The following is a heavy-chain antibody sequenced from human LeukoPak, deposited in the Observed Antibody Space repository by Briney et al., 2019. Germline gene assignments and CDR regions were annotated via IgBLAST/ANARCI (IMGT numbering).Heavy chain of an antibody. CDR3: AKIYPFDY. CDR1: GFTFSSYG. V-gene: IGHV3-30*18. Sequence: GGSLRLSCAASGFTFSSYGMHWVRQAPGKGLEWVAVISYDGSNKYYADSVKGRFTISRDNSKNTLYLQMNSLRAEDTAVYYCAKIYPFDYSGQGTLVTVSS. J-gene: IGHJ4*02. CDR2: ISYDGSNK.